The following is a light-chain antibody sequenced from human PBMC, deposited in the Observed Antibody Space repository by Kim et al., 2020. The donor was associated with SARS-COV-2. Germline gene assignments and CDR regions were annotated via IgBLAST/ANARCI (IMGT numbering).Light chain of an antibody. CDR2: GKD. CDR1: SLRSYY. V-gene: IGLV3-19*01. J-gene: IGLJ2*01. Sequence: VALGQTVTITCQGDSLRSYYATWYQQKPGQAPKVVIYGKDNRPSGIPDRFSGSNSGNTAYLTITGTQAGDEADYYCNSRDSNDNVVFGGGTKVTVL. CDR3: NSRDSNDNVV.